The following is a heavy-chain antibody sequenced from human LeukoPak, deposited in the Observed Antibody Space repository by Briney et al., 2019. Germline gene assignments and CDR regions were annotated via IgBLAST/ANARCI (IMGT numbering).Heavy chain of an antibody. J-gene: IGHJ4*02. V-gene: IGHV3-23*01. Sequence: GGSLRLSCAASGFTFSSYAMSWVRQAPGKGLEWVSAISGSGGSTYYADSVKGRFTISRDNSKNTLYLQMNGLRAEDTAVYYCAKDLYTSGWYRGDYWGQGTLVTVSS. CDR1: GFTFSSYA. CDR3: AKDLYTSGWYRGDY. CDR2: ISGSGGST. D-gene: IGHD6-19*01.